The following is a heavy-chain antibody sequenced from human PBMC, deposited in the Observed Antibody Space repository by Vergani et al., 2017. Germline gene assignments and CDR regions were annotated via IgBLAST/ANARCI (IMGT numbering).Heavy chain of an antibody. Sequence: EVQLVESGGGLVKPGGSLRLSCAASGFTFSSYSMNWVRQAPGKGLEWVSSISSSSSTIYYADSVKGRFTISRDNAKNSLYLQMNSLRAEDTAVYYCARGGRFGELLFFDYWGQGTLVTVSS. D-gene: IGHD3-10*01. J-gene: IGHJ4*02. CDR3: ARGGRFGELLFFDY. CDR1: GFTFSSYS. CDR2: ISSSSSTI. V-gene: IGHV3-21*01.